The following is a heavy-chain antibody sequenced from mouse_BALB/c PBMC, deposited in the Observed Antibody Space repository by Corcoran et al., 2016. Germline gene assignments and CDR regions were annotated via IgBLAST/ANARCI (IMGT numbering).Heavy chain of an antibody. CDR3: ANWYWYFDV. J-gene: IGHJ1*01. CDR1: GFNIKDTY. CDR2: IDPANGNT. V-gene: IGHV14-3*02. D-gene: IGHD4-1*01. Sequence: EVQLQQSGAELVKPGASVKLSCTASGFNIKDTYMHWVKQRPEQGLEWIGRIDPANGNTKYEQKFQGKATITADTSSNTAYLQLSSLTSEDTAVYYCANWYWYFDVWGAGTTVTVSS.